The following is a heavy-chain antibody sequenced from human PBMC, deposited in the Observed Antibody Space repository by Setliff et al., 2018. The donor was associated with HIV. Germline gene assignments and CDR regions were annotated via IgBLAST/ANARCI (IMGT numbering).Heavy chain of an antibody. CDR2: INHGGRT. V-gene: IGHV4-34*01. D-gene: IGHD3-10*01. CDR1: GGSFSGYY. Sequence: SETLSLTCAVYGGSFSGYYWSWIRQPPGKGLEWIGEINHGGRTNYNPSLRSRLSISLDTSKTHFSLRLSSVTAADTAMYYCAGPYYYGLGNITWGQGTQVTVSS. CDR3: AGPYYYGLGNIT. J-gene: IGHJ4*02.